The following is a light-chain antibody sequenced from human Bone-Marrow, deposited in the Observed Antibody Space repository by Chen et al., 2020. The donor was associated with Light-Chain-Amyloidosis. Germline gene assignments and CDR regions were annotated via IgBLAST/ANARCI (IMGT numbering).Light chain of an antibody. J-gene: IGLJ2*01. V-gene: IGLV3-25*03. Sequence: SSELTQPPSVSVSPGQTARITCSGDDLPTKYAYGYQQKPGQAPVLVIHRDTERPSGIAERFSGSGTGTTATVTISGVQAEDEADYHCQSADSSGTYEVIFGGGTKLTVL. CDR1: DLPTKY. CDR2: RDT. CDR3: QSADSSGTYEVI.